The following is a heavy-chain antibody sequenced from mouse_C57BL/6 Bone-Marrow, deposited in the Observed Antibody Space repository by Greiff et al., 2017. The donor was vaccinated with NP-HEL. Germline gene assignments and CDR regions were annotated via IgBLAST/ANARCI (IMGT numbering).Heavy chain of an antibody. J-gene: IGHJ3*01. CDR3: ARQNYYGSRPWFAY. Sequence: EVKLVESGGGLVQPGGSLKLSCAASGFTFSDYGMAWVRQAPRKGPEWVAFISNLAYSIYYADTVTGRFTISRENAKNTLYLEMSSLRSEDTAMYYCARQNYYGSRPWFAYWGQGTLVTVSA. CDR1: GFTFSDYG. D-gene: IGHD1-1*01. V-gene: IGHV5-15*01. CDR2: ISNLAYSI.